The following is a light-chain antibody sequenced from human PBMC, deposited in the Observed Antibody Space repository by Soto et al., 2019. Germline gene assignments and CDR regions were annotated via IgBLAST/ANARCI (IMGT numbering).Light chain of an antibody. CDR3: SSYRRGNSIV. V-gene: IGLV2-14*01. Sequence: QSALTQPASVSGSPGQSITVSCPGTNSEVGGYDRVSWYQQHPGKPPKVNLYNVNARPSGISDRFSGSKSGTTASLTIAELQAEDEADYYCSSYRRGNSIVFGTGTKLTVL. CDR1: NSEVGGYDR. J-gene: IGLJ1*01. CDR2: NVN.